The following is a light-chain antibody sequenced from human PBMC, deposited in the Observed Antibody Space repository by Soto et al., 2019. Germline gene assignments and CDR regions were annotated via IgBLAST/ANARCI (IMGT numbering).Light chain of an antibody. V-gene: IGKV4-1*01. CDR1: QSVLYSSNNKNY. J-gene: IGKJ2*01. CDR2: WAS. CDR3: QQYYSTPPYT. Sequence: DIVMTQSPDSLAVSLGERATIICKSSQSVLYSSNNKNYLAWYRQKPGQPPKLIIYWASIRESGVPDRISGSGSGTDFTLTISSLQAEDVAVYYCQQYYSTPPYTFGQGTKLEIK.